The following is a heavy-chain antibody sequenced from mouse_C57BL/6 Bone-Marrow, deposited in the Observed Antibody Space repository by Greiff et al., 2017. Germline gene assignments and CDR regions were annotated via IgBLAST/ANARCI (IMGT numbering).Heavy chain of an antibody. CDR2: IHPSDSDT. Sequence: QVQLQQPGAELVKPGASVKVTCKASGYSFTSYWMHWVKQRPGQGLEWIGRIHPSDSDTNYNQKLKGKATLTVDTSPSTAYMQLSCLTSEDSAVYYCAISYVNYLYFYAMDYWGQGTSVTVSS. J-gene: IGHJ4*01. CDR3: AISYVNYLYFYAMDY. CDR1: GYSFTSYW. D-gene: IGHD2-1*01. V-gene: IGHV1-74*01.